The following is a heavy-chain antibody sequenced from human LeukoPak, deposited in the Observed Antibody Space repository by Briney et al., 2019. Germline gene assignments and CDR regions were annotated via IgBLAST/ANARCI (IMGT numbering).Heavy chain of an antibody. CDR1: GGTFSSYA. Sequence: SVKVSCKASGGTFSSYAISWVRQASGQGLEWMGRIIPILGIANYAQRFQGRVTITADKSTSTAYMELSSLRSEDTAVYYCAILWFGEPSYYYYGMDVWGQGTTVTVSS. CDR3: AILWFGEPSYYYYGMDV. CDR2: IIPILGIA. J-gene: IGHJ6*02. D-gene: IGHD3-10*01. V-gene: IGHV1-69*04.